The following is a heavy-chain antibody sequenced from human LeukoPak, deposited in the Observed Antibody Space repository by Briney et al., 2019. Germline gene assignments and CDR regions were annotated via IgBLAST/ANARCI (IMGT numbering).Heavy chain of an antibody. D-gene: IGHD1-14*01. J-gene: IGHJ5*02. CDR1: GGSFSGYY. Sequence: SETLSLTCAVYGGSFSGYYWSWIRQPPGKGLEWIGEINRSGSTNYNPSLKSRVTISVDTSKNQFSLKLSSVTAADTAVYYCARGFSGPYNWFDPWGQGTLVTVSS. CDR3: ARGFSGPYNWFDP. CDR2: INRSGST. V-gene: IGHV4-34*01.